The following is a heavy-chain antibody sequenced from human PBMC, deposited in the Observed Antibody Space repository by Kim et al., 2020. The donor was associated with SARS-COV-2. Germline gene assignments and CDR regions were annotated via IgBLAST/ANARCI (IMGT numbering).Heavy chain of an antibody. CDR3: ARLSRAMIVVAFDY. J-gene: IGHJ4*02. Sequence: NPSIKSRVTLSVDTSKNQFALKLSSVTAADTAVYYCARLSRAMIVVAFDYWGQGTLVTVSS. V-gene: IGHV4-39*01. D-gene: IGHD3-22*01.